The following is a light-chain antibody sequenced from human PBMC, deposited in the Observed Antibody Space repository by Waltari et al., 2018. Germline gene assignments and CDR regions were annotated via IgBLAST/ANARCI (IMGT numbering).Light chain of an antibody. CDR2: DNN. CDR3: GTWDSSLNHGRV. J-gene: IGLJ3*02. CDR1: SPNIGKNY. Sequence: QSVLTQPPSVSAAPGQMVTISCSGSSPNIGKNYVSWYQQIPGTAPKLLIYDNNKRPSGIPDRFSGSKSGTSATLGITGLQTGDEADYYCGTWDSSLNHGRVFGGGTKLTVL. V-gene: IGLV1-51*01.